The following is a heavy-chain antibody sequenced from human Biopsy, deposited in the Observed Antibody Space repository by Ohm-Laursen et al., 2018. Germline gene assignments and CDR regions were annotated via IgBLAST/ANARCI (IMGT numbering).Heavy chain of an antibody. CDR1: GVSITAYY. J-gene: IGHJ4*02. D-gene: IGHD4-23*01. CDR2: IHHSGST. CDR3: ARGSNDSGGLYFPR. Sequence: PSETLSLTCTVSGVSITAYYWSWIRQPPGKGLECIGNIHHSGSTNYNPSLKSRLTISVDTSKNQFSLKLSSVTAADTAVYYCARGSNDSGGLYFPRWGQGTLLTVSS. V-gene: IGHV4-4*09.